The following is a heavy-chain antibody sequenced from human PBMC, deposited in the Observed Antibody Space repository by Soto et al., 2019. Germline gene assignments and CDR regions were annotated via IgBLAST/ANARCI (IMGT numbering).Heavy chain of an antibody. J-gene: IGHJ5*02. CDR3: AKGGGSSSSNWFDP. D-gene: IGHD6-13*01. Sequence: GGSLRLSCAASGFTFSNYGMHWVRQAPGKGPEWVAVISYGGGNTYYADSVKGRFTISRDISKNTLYLQMNSLRAEDTAVYYCAKGGGSSSSNWFDPWGRGTLVTVS. CDR1: GFTFSNYG. V-gene: IGHV3-30*18. CDR2: ISYGGGNT.